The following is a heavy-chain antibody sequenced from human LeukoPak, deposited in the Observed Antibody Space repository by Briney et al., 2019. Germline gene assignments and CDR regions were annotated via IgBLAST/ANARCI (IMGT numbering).Heavy chain of an antibody. CDR3: ARDWVGATDY. V-gene: IGHV3-7*01. D-gene: IGHD1-26*01. CDR1: GFTFSIYA. CDR2: IKQDGSEK. J-gene: IGHJ4*02. Sequence: GGSLRLSCAASGFTFSIYAMSWVRQAPGKGLEWVANIKQDGSEKYYVDSVKGRFTISRDNAKNSLYLQMNSLRAEDTAVYYCARDWVGATDYWGQGTLVTVSS.